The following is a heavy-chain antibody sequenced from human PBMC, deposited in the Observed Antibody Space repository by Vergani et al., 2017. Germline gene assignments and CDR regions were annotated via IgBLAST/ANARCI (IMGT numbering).Heavy chain of an antibody. V-gene: IGHV5-10-1*03. J-gene: IGHJ5*02. Sequence: EVQLVQSGAEVKKPGESLRISCKGSGYSFTRYWISWVRQMPGKGLEWMGRIYPSDSYTNYSPSFQGHVTISADKSISTAYLQWSSLKASDTVMYYCAGLRSARNWFDPWGQGTLVTVSS. CDR3: AGLRSARNWFDP. CDR2: IYPSDSYT. CDR1: GYSFTRYW. D-gene: IGHD2-15*01.